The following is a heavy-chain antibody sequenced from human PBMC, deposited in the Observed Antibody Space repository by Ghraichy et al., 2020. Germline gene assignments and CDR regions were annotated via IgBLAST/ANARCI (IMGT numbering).Heavy chain of an antibody. CDR2: ISSSGSTI. J-gene: IGHJ6*02. V-gene: IGHV3-11*01. Sequence: GESLRLSCAASGFTFSDYYMSWIRQAPGKGLEWVSYISSSGSTIYYADSVKGRFTISRDNAKNSLYLQMNSLRAEDTAVYYCARGQGPCSSTSCSKSGMDVWGQGTTVTVSS. CDR1: GFTFSDYY. D-gene: IGHD2-2*01. CDR3: ARGQGPCSSTSCSKSGMDV.